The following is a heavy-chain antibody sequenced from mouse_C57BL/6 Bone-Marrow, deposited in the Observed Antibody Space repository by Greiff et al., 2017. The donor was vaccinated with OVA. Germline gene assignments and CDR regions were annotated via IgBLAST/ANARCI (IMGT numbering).Heavy chain of an antibody. J-gene: IGHJ3*01. CDR2: ISSGGSYT. CDR1: GFTFSSYG. CDR3: AIYYSNYSWFAY. V-gene: IGHV5-6*01. Sequence: EVQLMESGGDLVKPGGSLKLSCAASGFTFSSYGMSWVRQTPDQRLEWVATISSGGSYTYYPDSVKGRFTISRDNAKNTLYLQMSSLKSEDTAMYYCAIYYSNYSWFAYWGQGTLVTVSA. D-gene: IGHD2-5*01.